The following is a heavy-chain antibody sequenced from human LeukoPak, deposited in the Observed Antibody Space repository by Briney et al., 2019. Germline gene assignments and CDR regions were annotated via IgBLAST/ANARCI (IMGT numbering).Heavy chain of an antibody. CDR2: IDPSDSYT. CDR3: ARRNRNSWYSFDY. D-gene: IGHD6-13*01. V-gene: IGHV5-10-1*01. J-gene: IGHJ4*02. CDR1: GYSFTSYW. Sequence: KRGESLKISCEGSGYSFTSYWISWVRQMPGQGLEWMGRIDPSDSYTNHSPSFQGHVTISADKSISTAYLQWSSLKASDTAMYYCARRNRNSWYSFDYWGQGSLVTVSS.